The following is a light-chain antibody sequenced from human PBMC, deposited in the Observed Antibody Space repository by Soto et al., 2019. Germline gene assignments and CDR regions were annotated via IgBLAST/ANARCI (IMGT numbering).Light chain of an antibody. J-gene: IGKJ4*02. CDR2: DAP. V-gene: IGKV1-33*01. Sequence: ACTRAASGRGGDPGSCRANQDISYLLNWYQQKPGKAPKLLIYDAPNLGTGVPSRSSGSGSGTDLTFTISSLLPEDLAPYYWQQYKELAEFGGGTKVDIK. CDR1: QDISYL. CDR3: QQYKELAE.